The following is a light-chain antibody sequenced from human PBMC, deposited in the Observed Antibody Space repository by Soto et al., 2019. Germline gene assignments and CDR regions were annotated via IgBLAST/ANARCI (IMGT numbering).Light chain of an antibody. CDR3: QQRSNWT. J-gene: IGKJ1*01. CDR1: QSVSSNY. CDR2: DAT. Sequence: EIVLTQSPCTLSLSPGERATLSCWASQSVSSNYLAWYQQKPGQAPRLLIYDATNRATGIPARFSGSGSGTDFTLTISSLEPEDFAVYYCQQRSNWTFGQGTKVDIK. V-gene: IGKV3-11*01.